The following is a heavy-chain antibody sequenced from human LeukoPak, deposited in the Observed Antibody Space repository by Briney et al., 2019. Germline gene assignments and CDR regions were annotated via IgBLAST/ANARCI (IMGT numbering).Heavy chain of an antibody. CDR1: GFSVSNNY. V-gene: IGHV3-53*01. CDR2: IYRCGST. D-gene: IGHD6-13*01. CDR3: ARAWYSTLGSGMDV. Sequence: GWSLRLSCAGSGFSVSNNYMIWLRQAPGKGLDGVSVIYRCGSTYYLDSVKGRSTTSRDNSRNPLYLQMNSMRDGDTAVYYCARAWYSTLGSGMDVWGQGTTVTVFS. J-gene: IGHJ6*02.